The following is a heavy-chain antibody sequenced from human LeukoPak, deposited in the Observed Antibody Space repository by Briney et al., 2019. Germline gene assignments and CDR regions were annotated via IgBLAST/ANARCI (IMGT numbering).Heavy chain of an antibody. CDR1: GGSISSYY. CDR3: ALLYYDVFTGPPPDS. Sequence: PSETLSLTCTVSGGSISSYYWSWIRQPPGKELEWIGYIYYSGTTKYNPSLKSRVTMSVDTSKNQFSLKLSSVTAADTAIYYCALLYYDVFTGPPPDSWGQGTLVTVSS. D-gene: IGHD3-9*01. J-gene: IGHJ4*02. CDR2: IYYSGTT. V-gene: IGHV4-59*01.